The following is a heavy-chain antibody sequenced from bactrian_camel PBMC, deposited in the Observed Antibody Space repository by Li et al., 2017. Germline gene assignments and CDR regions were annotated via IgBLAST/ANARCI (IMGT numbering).Heavy chain of an antibody. CDR3: ATGFLWRFTTTELEYNY. V-gene: IGHV3S40*01. Sequence: VQLVESGGGLVQPGTSLRLSCVASGFTISSYDFAWVRQAPGKGLEWISTSSGNGCSTYYADSVKGRFTISRDNAKNTVYLQMNSLKSEDTALYYCATGFLWRFTTTELEYNYWGQGTQVTVS. CDR1: GFTISSYD. D-gene: IGHD2*01. J-gene: IGHJ4*01. CDR2: SSGNGCST.